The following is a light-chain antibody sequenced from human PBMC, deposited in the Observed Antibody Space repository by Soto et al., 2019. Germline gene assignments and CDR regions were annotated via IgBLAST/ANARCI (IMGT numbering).Light chain of an antibody. CDR1: QSISSW. V-gene: IGKV1-5*03. CDR2: KAS. CDR3: QQYNSYPHT. Sequence: DIQMTQSPSTLSASVGDRVTITCRASQSISSWLAWYQQKPGKAPKLLIYKASSLESGVPSRFSGSGSGTEFTLTISRLQPDDFATYYCQQYNSYPHTFGQGTKLEIK. J-gene: IGKJ2*01.